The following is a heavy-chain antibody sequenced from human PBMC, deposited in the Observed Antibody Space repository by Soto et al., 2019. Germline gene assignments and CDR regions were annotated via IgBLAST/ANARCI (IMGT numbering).Heavy chain of an antibody. CDR2: IYYSGST. V-gene: IGHV4-59*01. CDR1: GGSISSYY. CDR3: ARVIGDYGYYYYYGMDV. J-gene: IGHJ6*02. D-gene: IGHD4-17*01. Sequence: LSLTCTVSGGSISSYYWSWIRQPPGKGLEWIGYIYYSGSTNYNPSLKSRVTISVDTSKNQFSLKLSSVTAADTAVYYCARVIGDYGYYYYYGMDVWGQGTTVTVSS.